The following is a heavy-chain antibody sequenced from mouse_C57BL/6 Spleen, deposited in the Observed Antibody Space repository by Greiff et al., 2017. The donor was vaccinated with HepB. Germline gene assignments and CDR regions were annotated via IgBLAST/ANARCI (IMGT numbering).Heavy chain of an antibody. Sequence: DVQLQESGAELVKPGASVKSSCTASGFNIKDYYMHWVQQRTEQGLEWIGRIDHEDGETKYAPKLQGKATITADTSSKTAYMQLSSLTSEDTAVYYGASDRLLTFDVGGRGTTLTVAS. CDR1: GFNIKDYY. V-gene: IGHV14-2*01. CDR3: ASDRLLTFDV. D-gene: IGHD3-2*02. J-gene: IGHJ2*01. CDR2: IDHEDGET.